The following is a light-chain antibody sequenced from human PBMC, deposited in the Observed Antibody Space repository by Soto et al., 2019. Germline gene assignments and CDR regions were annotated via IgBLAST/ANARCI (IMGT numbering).Light chain of an antibody. CDR1: QSISSF. J-gene: IGKJ3*01. V-gene: IGKV1-39*01. Sequence: DIQMTQSPSSLSASVGDRVTITCRASQSISSFLNWYQQKPGKAPKLLIYAASSLQSGVPSRVSGSGSGTDFTLTISSLQPEDVATDYCQQSYMTRFTFGPGTKGDIK. CDR3: QQSYMTRFT. CDR2: AAS.